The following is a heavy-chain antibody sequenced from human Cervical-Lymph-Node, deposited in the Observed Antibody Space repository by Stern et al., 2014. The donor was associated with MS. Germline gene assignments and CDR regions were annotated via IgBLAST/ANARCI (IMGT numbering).Heavy chain of an antibody. V-gene: IGHV4-59*08. CDR1: GGSISSYF. D-gene: IGHD3-9*01. CDR3: SRHIPSNILTGYDY. Sequence: VQLVESGPGLVKPSETLSLTCTVSGGSISSYFWSWIRQPPGKGLEWIAYISYSGDTSYNPSLNSRLTISADPFTHQVSPYITPVTAADTAVYYCSRHIPSNILTGYDYWGQGTLVTVSS. CDR2: ISYSGDT. J-gene: IGHJ4*02.